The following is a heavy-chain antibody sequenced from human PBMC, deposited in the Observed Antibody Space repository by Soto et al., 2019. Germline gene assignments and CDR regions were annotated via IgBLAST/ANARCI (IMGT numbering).Heavy chain of an antibody. CDR2: ISGSGGST. D-gene: IGHD3-3*01. J-gene: IGHJ6*02. Sequence: EVQRLESGGGLVQPGGSLRLSCAASGFTFSSDDMSWVRQAPGKGLAWVSAISGSGGSTYYADSVKGRLNIPRDKSTHTLYLPVNRRRAEDTAVDYCANDTWEWSGDYYYYSMDVWGQGTTVTVSS. CDR1: GFTFSSDD. V-gene: IGHV3-23*01. CDR3: ANDTWEWSGDYYYYSMDV.